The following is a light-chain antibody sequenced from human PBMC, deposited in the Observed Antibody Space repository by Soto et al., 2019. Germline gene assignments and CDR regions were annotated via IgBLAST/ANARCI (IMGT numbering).Light chain of an antibody. J-gene: IGKJ5*01. CDR1: QGISSH. V-gene: IGKV1-9*01. Sequence: DIQLTQSPSFLSASVGDRVTITCRASQGISSHLAWYQQQPGKAPKLLIYVASTLQSGVPSRFSGSGSGTEFTLTISGLQPVDFASYYCQQHNSYPITFGQGTRLEIK. CDR2: VAS. CDR3: QQHNSYPIT.